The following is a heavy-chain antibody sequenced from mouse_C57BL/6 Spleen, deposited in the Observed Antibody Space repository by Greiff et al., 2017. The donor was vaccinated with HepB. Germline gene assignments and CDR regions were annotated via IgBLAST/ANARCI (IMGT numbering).Heavy chain of an antibody. D-gene: IGHD4-1*01. Sequence: EVQGVESGGGLVKPGGSLKLSCAASGFTFSSYAMSWVRQTPEKRLEWVATISDGGSYTYYPDNVKGRFTISRDNAKNNLYLQMSHLKSEDTAMYYCAREGAWDGGYFDVWGTGTTVTVSS. CDR3: AREGAWDGGYFDV. CDR2: ISDGGSYT. J-gene: IGHJ1*03. V-gene: IGHV5-4*01. CDR1: GFTFSSYA.